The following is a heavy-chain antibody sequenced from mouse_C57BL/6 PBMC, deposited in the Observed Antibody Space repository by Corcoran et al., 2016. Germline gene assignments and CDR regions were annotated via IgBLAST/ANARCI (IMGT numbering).Heavy chain of an antibody. CDR3: ARDSSGYYAMDY. J-gene: IGHJ4*01. D-gene: IGHD3-2*02. CDR2: INPNNGGT. V-gene: IGHV1-26*01. CDR1: GYTFTDYY. Sequence: EVQLPQSGPELVKPGASVKISCKASGYTFTDYYMNWVKQSHGKSLEWIGDINPNNGGTSYNQKFKGKATLTVDKSSSTAYMELRSLTSEDSAVYYCARDSSGYYAMDYWGQGTSVTVSS.